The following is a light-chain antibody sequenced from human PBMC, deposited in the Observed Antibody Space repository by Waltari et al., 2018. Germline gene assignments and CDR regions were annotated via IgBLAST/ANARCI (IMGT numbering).Light chain of an antibody. V-gene: IGLV2-11*01. Sequence: SALTQPRSVSGSPGQSVTIASTGSSNYVGVYPFVSLYQLHPGKAPKLIIYDVTKRPSGVPDRFSGSKSANTASLTISGLQSEDEADYYCCSSIGATSDWVFGGGTRVTVL. CDR1: SNYVGVYPF. CDR2: DVT. CDR3: CSSIGATSDWV. J-gene: IGLJ3*02.